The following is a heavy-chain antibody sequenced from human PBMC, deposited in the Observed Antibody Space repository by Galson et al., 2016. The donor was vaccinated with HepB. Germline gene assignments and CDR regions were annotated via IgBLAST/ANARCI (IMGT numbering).Heavy chain of an antibody. CDR1: GFIFRSYA. CDR3: ARLIASPWNDYYYYGMDV. CDR2: ISNDGSNK. D-gene: IGHD3-16*01. Sequence: SLRLSCADSGFIFRSYAMNWVRQAPGKGLEWLAVISNDGSNKYYADSVKGRFTISRDNSKNTLYLQMNRLRAEDTAVYYCARLIASPWNDYYYYGMDVWGKGTTVTVSS. V-gene: IGHV3-30-3*01. J-gene: IGHJ6*04.